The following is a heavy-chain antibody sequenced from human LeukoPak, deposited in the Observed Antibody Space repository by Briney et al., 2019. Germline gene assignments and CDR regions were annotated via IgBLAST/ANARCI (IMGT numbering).Heavy chain of an antibody. CDR3: GSSSGWYYWYFDL. D-gene: IGHD6-19*01. CDR2: ISYDGSNK. Sequence: PGRSLRLSCAASGFTFSSYAMHWVRQAPGKGLEWVAVISYDGSNKYCADSVKGRFTISRDNSKNTLYLQMNSLRAEDTAVYYCGSSSGWYYWYFDLWGRGTLVTVSS. CDR1: GFTFSSYA. V-gene: IGHV3-30-3*01. J-gene: IGHJ2*01.